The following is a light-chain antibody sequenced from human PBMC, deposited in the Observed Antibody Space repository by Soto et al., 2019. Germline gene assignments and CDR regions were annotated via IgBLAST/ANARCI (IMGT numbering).Light chain of an antibody. J-gene: IGLJ2*01. CDR2: GNK. Sequence: QSVLTQPPSVSGAPGKRVIISCTGSSSNIGAGYDVHWYQQLPGTAPKLLIYGNKNRPSGVPDRISGSKSATSASLAITGLQAEDEGDYYCQSYDSSLSGSVFGGGTKLPVL. CDR3: QSYDSSLSGSV. CDR1: SSNIGAGYD. V-gene: IGLV1-40*01.